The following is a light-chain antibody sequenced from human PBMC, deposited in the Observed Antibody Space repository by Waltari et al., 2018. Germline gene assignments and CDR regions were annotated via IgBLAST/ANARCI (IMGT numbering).Light chain of an antibody. J-gene: IGKJ4*01. CDR1: QDIRNY. CDR2: YAS. Sequence: DIQMTQSPSSLSASVGDRVTIPCQASQDIRNYFNWYQQKPGKAPKLLIYYASNLGTGVPSRFSGRGSGTDFTFTISSLQPEDIATYYCQQYDDLPPLTFGGGTKVEIK. V-gene: IGKV1-33*01. CDR3: QQYDDLPPLT.